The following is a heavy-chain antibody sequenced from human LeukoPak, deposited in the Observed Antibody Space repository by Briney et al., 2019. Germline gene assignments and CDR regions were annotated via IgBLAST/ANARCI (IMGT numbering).Heavy chain of an antibody. J-gene: IGHJ4*02. V-gene: IGHV3-9*01. CDR3: AKSLSQYYYGSGSPFDY. CDR1: GFTFDDYA. Sequence: GRSLRLSCAASGFTFDDYAMHWVRQAPGKGLEWVSGISWNSGSIGYADSVKGRFTISRDNAKSSLYLQMNSLRAEDTALYYCAKSLSQYYYGSGSPFDYWGQGTLVTVSS. D-gene: IGHD3-10*01. CDR2: ISWNSGSI.